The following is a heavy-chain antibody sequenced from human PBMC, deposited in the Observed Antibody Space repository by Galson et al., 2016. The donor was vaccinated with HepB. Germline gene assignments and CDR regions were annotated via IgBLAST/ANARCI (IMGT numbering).Heavy chain of an antibody. V-gene: IGHV3-21*01. J-gene: IGHJ6*02. CDR3: AREKVVYRTTSFNDGMDV. CDR2: ISSSSSYI. D-gene: IGHD2-8*02. Sequence: LEWVSFISSSSSYIHYADSVKGRFTISRDNAKNSLYLQMNSLRAEDTAVYYCAREKVVYRTTSFNDGMDVWGLGTTVTVSS.